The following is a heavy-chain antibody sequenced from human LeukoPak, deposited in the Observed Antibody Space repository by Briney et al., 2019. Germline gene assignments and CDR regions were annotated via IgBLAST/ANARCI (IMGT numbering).Heavy chain of an antibody. CDR2: ISSSATTV. CDR1: GFSFSDDY. Sequence: KPGGSLRLSCAASGFSFSDDYMSWIRQAPGKALEWISYISSSATTVHYVDSVKGRFTISRDNAKKSLYLQMNSLRADDTAVYYCARVRQESFDWSRIGIGAFDMWGQGTMVTVSS. J-gene: IGHJ3*02. V-gene: IGHV3-11*01. D-gene: IGHD3-9*01. CDR3: ARVRQESFDWSRIGIGAFDM.